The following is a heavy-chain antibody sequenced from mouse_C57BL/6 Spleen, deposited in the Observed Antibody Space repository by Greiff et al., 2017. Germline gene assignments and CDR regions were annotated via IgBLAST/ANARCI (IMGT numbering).Heavy chain of an antibody. CDR1: GFTFSSYA. CDR3: ARGGDSSGPTY. J-gene: IGHJ3*01. V-gene: IGHV5-4*03. CDR2: ISDGGSYT. D-gene: IGHD3-2*02. Sequence: EVMLVESGGGLVKPGGSLKLSCAASGFTFSSYAMSWVRQTPEKRLEWVATISDGGSYTYYPDNVKGRFTISRDNAKNNLYLQMSHLKSEDTAMYYCARGGDSSGPTYWGQETLVTVSA.